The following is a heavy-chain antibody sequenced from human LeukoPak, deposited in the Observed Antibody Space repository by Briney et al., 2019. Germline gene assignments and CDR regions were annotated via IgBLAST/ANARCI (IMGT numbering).Heavy chain of an antibody. D-gene: IGHD1-1*01. J-gene: IGHJ4*02. CDR3: ATALTTGTTRGSFDY. V-gene: IGHV1-24*01. CDR1: GYTLTELS. CDR2: LDPEDGET. Sequence: ASVKVSCKVSGYTLTELSMHWVRQAPGKGLEWMGGLDPEDGETIYAQKFQGRVTMTEDTSTDTAYMELSSLRSEDMAVYYCATALTTGTTRGSFDYWGQGTLVTVSS.